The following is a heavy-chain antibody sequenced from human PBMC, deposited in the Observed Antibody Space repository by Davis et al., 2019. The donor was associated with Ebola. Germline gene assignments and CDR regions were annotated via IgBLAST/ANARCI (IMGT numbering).Heavy chain of an antibody. CDR2: IIHSGST. J-gene: IGHJ4*02. V-gene: IGHV4-34*01. D-gene: IGHD6-19*01. Sequence: SETLSLTCAVYGDSLRGYYWTWIRQPPGEGLEWIGEIIHSGSTNYNPSLKSRVTISVDTSKNQFALKLSSVTAADTAVYYCARGPWSSGWYPCYFDYWGQGTLVTVSS. CDR3: ARGPWSSGWYPCYFDY. CDR1: GDSLRGYY.